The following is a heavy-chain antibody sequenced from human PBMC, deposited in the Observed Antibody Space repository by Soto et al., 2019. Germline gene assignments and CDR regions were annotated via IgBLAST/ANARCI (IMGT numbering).Heavy chain of an antibody. J-gene: IGHJ4*01. D-gene: IGHD2-2*01. CDR2: MYPGDSDT. CDR3: ARLPRDCNKTSCYYADH. Sequence: GESLKISCRGSGYDFNTNWFGWVRQLPGKGLEWVGIMYPGDSDTRYNPSLQGHVTLSADVTVSTAFLQWRSLKTSDTGMYFCARLPRDCNKTSCYYADHWGHGTQVTVSS. V-gene: IGHV5-51*01. CDR1: GYDFNTNW.